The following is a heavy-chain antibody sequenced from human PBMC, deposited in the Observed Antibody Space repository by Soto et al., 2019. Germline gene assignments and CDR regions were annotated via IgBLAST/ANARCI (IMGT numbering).Heavy chain of an antibody. CDR3: ARGIKNTAMVRTPFDY. D-gene: IGHD5-18*01. Sequence: GGSLRLSCAASGFTFSRYGMHWVHQAPGKGLEWVAVIWYDGSNKYYADYVKGRLTISRDNSKNTLYLQMNSLRAEDTAVYYCARGIKNTAMVRTPFDYWGQGTLVTVSS. J-gene: IGHJ4*02. CDR2: IWYDGSNK. V-gene: IGHV3-33*01. CDR1: GFTFSRYG.